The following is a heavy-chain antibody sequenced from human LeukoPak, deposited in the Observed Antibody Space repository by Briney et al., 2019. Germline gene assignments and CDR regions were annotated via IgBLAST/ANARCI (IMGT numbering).Heavy chain of an antibody. V-gene: IGHV1-46*01. CDR1: GYTFTSYY. Sequence: ASVKVSCKASGYTFTSYYIHWVRQAPGQGLEWMGIINPSGGSTTYAQKFQGRVTMTRDTTTTVYMELSSLRSEDTAVYYCARDGATTSNLVYFDYWGQGTLVTVSS. D-gene: IGHD1-26*01. CDR3: ARDGATTSNLVYFDY. CDR2: INPSGGST. J-gene: IGHJ4*02.